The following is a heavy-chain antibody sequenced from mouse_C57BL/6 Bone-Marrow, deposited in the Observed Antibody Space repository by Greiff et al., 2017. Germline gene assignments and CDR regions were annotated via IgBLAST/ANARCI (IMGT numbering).Heavy chain of an antibody. V-gene: IGHV1-55*01. Sequence: QVQLQQSGAELVKPGASVKTSCKASGYTFTSYWITWVKQRPGQGLEWIGDIYPGSGSTNYNEKFKSKATLTVDTSSSTAYMQLSSLTSEDSAVYYCAREVFLPYYYAMDYWGQGTSVTVSS. CDR2: IYPGSGST. J-gene: IGHJ4*01. CDR3: AREVFLPYYYAMDY. D-gene: IGHD2-1*01. CDR1: GYTFTSYW.